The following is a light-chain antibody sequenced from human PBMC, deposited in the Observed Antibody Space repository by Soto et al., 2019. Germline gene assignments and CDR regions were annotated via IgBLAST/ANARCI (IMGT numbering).Light chain of an antibody. CDR1: SSDVGGYNY. CDR2: DVS. Sequence: QSVLTQPASVSGSPGQSITISCTGTSSDVGGYNYVSWYQHHPGKAPKLIIYDVSNRPSGVSIRFSGSKSDNTASLTISGLQPEDESDYHCSSYTTSNTRQIVLVTVTNVTVL. V-gene: IGLV2-14*03. J-gene: IGLJ1*01. CDR3: SSYTTSNTRQIV.